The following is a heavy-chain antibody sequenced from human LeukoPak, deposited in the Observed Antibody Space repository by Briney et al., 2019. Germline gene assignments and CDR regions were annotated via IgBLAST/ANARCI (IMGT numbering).Heavy chain of an antibody. CDR3: AREGYGDYHI. D-gene: IGHD4-17*01. J-gene: IGHJ3*02. CDR2: INQDGSEK. Sequence: GGSLRLSCAVSGLPVSNHWMTWVRQAPGKGLERVANINQDGSEKYYVDSVKGRFSISRDNAKSSLYLQMNSLRVEDTAMYFCAREGYGDYHIWGQGTIVTVSS. V-gene: IGHV3-7*01. CDR1: GLPVSNHW.